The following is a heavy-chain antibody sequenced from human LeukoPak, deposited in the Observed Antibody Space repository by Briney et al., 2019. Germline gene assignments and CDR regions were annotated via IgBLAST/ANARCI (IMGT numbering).Heavy chain of an antibody. CDR1: GGSIRCNSCY. Sequence: SETLSLTCTVSGGSIRCNSCYWAWIRQPPGKGLEWLGSIYYSGSITYNPSLNSRVTISVDTSRDQFSLKLSSVTATDTAVYYCARRNGNHAYWGQGTLVTVSS. V-gene: IGHV4-39*01. D-gene: IGHD2-8*01. CDR3: ARRNGNHAY. CDR2: IYYSGSI. J-gene: IGHJ4*02.